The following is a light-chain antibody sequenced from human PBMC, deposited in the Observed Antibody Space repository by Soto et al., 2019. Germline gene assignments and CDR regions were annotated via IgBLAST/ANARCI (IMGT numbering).Light chain of an antibody. CDR3: QAYDTILTYYV. V-gene: IGLV1-40*01. CDR2: ANN. Sequence: QSVLTQPPSVSGAPGQRVTISCTGSSSNIGTGHDVHWYQQFPGTAPKLLIYANNNRPSGVPDRFSGSKSGTSASLAISGLQAEDEADYYCQAYDTILTYYVFGGGTKLTVL. CDR1: SSNIGTGHD. J-gene: IGLJ1*01.